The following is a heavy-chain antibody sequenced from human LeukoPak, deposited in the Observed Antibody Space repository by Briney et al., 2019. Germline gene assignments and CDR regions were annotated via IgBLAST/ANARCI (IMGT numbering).Heavy chain of an antibody. CDR1: GFTFSSYA. D-gene: IGHD4-17*01. J-gene: IGHJ4*02. CDR2: LSGSGGST. CDR3: AKDSYGDYNFDY. Sequence: GGSLRLSCAASGFTFSSYAMIWVRQAPGKGLEGGSDLSGSGGSTYYADSVKGRFTISRDNSKNTLYLQMNSLRAEDTAVYYWAKDSYGDYNFDYWGQGTLVTVSS. V-gene: IGHV3-23*01.